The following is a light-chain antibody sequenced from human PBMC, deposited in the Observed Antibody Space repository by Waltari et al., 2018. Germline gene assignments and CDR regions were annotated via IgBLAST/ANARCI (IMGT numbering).Light chain of an antibody. Sequence: QSALTQPASGSGSPGQSITISCIGTSSDVGVYNYVSWYQQHPGKPPKLMIYDFSNRPSGVSSRFSVSKSGNTASLTISGLQAEDEADYYCSSYSSSTTPLIFGGGTKLTVL. V-gene: IGLV2-14*03. CDR2: DFS. J-gene: IGLJ2*01. CDR3: SSYSSSTTPLI. CDR1: SSDVGVYNY.